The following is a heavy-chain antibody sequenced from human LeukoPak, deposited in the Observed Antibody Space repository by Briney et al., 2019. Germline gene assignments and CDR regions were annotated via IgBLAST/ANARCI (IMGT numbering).Heavy chain of an antibody. CDR1: GGSISSRNW. CDR3: ARGRYGWLPFDY. J-gene: IGHJ4*02. Sequence: SGTLSLTCAVSGGSISSRNWWTCVRQPPGKGLEWIGEISHSGSTNYNPSLKSRVTISVDTSKNQFTLKLSSVTAADTAVYYCARGRYGWLPFDYWGQGTLVTVSS. V-gene: IGHV4-4*02. CDR2: ISHSGST. D-gene: IGHD3-16*01.